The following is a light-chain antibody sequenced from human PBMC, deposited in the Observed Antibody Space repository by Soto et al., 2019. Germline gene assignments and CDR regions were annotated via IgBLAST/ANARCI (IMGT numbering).Light chain of an antibody. CDR3: QAYGGLPA. V-gene: IGKV1-33*01. J-gene: IGKJ4*01. CDR1: QDTKKF. Sequence: DIEVTQSPSSLSASLGDRVTITCQANQDTKKFLNWFQHKPGKVPKLLIYDTSNLQIGVPSRFSGSGSGTYFTLTISSLRPEDVATYYCQAYGGLPAFGGGTKVDIK. CDR2: DTS.